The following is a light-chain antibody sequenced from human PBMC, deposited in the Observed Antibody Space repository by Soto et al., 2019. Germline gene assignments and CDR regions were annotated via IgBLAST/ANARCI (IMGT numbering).Light chain of an antibody. CDR3: QSYDGSLRGSV. CDR1: SSNIGAGYD. J-gene: IGLJ1*01. Sequence: QSVLTQPPSVSGAPGQRVTISCTGSSSNIGAGYDVHWYQQLPGTAPKLLIYGNNNPPSGVPDRFSGSKSGTSASLAITGLQSEDEADYYCQSYDGSLRGSVFGSGTKVTVL. V-gene: IGLV1-40*01. CDR2: GNN.